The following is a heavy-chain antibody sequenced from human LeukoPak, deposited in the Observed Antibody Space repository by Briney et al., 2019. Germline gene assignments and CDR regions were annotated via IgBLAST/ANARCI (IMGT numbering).Heavy chain of an antibody. CDR3: ARDSTMAAARPFDY. V-gene: IGHV3-21*01. Sequence: GGSLRLSCAVSGFTFSSYRMNWVRQAPGKGLEWVSSISTSSSYIYYADSVKGRFTISRDNAKNSLYLQMNSLRAEDTAVYYCARDSTMAAARPFDYRGQGTLVTVSS. CDR2: ISTSSSYI. CDR1: GFTFSSYR. D-gene: IGHD6-6*01. J-gene: IGHJ4*02.